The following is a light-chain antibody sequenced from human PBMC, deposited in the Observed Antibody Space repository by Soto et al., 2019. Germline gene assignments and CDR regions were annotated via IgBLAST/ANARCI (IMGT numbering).Light chain of an antibody. CDR3: QQYNTYSPT. CDR2: KAS. V-gene: IGKV1-5*03. CDR1: QSISGW. J-gene: IGKJ1*01. Sequence: DIQMTQSPSTLSAFVGDRVTITCRASQSISGWLAWCQQKPGKAPHLLIYKASSLESGVPSRFSGSGSGTEFTLTISSLQPDDFATYYCQQYNTYSPTFGQGTKVEIK.